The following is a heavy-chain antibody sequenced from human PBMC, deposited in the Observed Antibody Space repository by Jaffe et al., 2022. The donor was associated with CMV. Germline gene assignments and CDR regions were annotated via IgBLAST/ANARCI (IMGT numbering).Heavy chain of an antibody. D-gene: IGHD3-16*01. Sequence: EVQLVQSGAEVKKPGESLRISCKGSGYSFTSYWISWVRQMPGKGLEWMGRIDPSDSYTNYSPSFQGHVTISADKSISTAYLQWSSLKASDTAMYYCARHLGPLYSSPYLGPYYMDVWGKGTTVTVSS. CDR1: GYSFTSYW. V-gene: IGHV5-10-1*03. CDR2: IDPSDSYT. J-gene: IGHJ6*03. CDR3: ARHLGPLYSSPYLGPYYMDV.